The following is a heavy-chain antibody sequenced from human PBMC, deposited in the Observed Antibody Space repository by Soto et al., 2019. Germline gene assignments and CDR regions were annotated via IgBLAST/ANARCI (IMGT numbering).Heavy chain of an antibody. CDR1: GFTFSSYG. Sequence: SLRLSCAASGFTFSSYGMHWVRQAPGKGLEWVAVIWYDGSNKYYADSVKGRFTISRDNSKNTLYLQMNSLRAEDTAVYYCARGERGPYYYDSSGYILDYWGQGTLVTVSS. CDR3: ARGERGPYYYDSSGYILDY. D-gene: IGHD3-22*01. V-gene: IGHV3-33*01. J-gene: IGHJ4*02. CDR2: IWYDGSNK.